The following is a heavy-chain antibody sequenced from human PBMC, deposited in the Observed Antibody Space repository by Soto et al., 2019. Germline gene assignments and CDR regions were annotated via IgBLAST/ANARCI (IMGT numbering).Heavy chain of an antibody. D-gene: IGHD3-22*01. J-gene: IGHJ4*02. CDR2: INHSGST. V-gene: IGHV4-34*01. Sequence: SETLSLTCAVYGGSFSGYYWSWIRQPPGKGLEWIGEINHSGSTNYNPSLKSRVTISVDTSKNQFSLKLSSVTAADTAVYYCARSPTYDSTDYWGQGTLVTVSS. CDR3: ARSPTYDSTDY. CDR1: GGSFSGYY.